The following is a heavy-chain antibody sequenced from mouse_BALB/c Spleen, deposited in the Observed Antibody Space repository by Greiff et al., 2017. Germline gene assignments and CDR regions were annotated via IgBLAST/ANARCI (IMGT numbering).Heavy chain of an antibody. Sequence: EVMLVESGGGLVKPGGSLKLSCAASGFTFSDYYMYWVRQTPEKRLEWVATISDGGSYTYYPDSVKGRFTISRDNAKNNLYLQMSSLKSEDTAMYYCARGGWLGFAYWGQGTLVTVSA. V-gene: IGHV5-4*02. J-gene: IGHJ3*01. CDR1: GFTFSDYY. CDR3: ARGGWLGFAY. CDR2: ISDGGSYT. D-gene: IGHD2-3*01.